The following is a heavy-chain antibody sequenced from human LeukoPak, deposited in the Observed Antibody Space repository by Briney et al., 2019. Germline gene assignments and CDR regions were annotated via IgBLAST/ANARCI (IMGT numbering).Heavy chain of an antibody. CDR1: GFTFSSYA. CDR3: AREDSGSYGYFDY. Sequence: PGGSLRLSCAASGFTFSSYAMHWVRQAPGKGLEYVSAISSNGGSTYYANSVKGRFTTSRDNSKNTLYLQMGSLRAEDMAVYYCAREDSGSYGYFDYWGQGTLVTVSS. D-gene: IGHD1-26*01. CDR2: ISSNGGST. J-gene: IGHJ4*02. V-gene: IGHV3-64*01.